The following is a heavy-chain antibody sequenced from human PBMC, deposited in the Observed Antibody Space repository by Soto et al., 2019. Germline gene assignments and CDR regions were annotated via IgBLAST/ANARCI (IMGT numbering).Heavy chain of an antibody. CDR2: IYYSGST. D-gene: IGHD6-13*01. J-gene: IGHJ5*02. Sequence: PSETLSLTCTASGGSISSYYWSWIRQPPGKGLEWIGYIYYSGSTNYNPSLKSRVTISVDTSKNQFSLKLSSVTAADTAVYYCARSIAAAALGWFDPWGQGTLVTVSS. CDR1: GGSISSYY. V-gene: IGHV4-59*01. CDR3: ARSIAAAALGWFDP.